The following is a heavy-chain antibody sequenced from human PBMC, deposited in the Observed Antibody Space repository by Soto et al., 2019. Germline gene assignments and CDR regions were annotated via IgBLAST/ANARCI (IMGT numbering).Heavy chain of an antibody. Sequence: EVQLVESGGGFNQPGGSLRLSCAASGFTFSTYCMHWVRHTPGTGLVWVSRTCRYGRELYYADPVKGRFTISRDDAKNTLYLQMDSLRVEDTGIYYCVRGTTAWRGMDYWGQGALVTVSS. J-gene: IGHJ4*02. V-gene: IGHV3-74*01. D-gene: IGHD1-1*01. CDR1: GFTFSTYC. CDR2: TCRYGREL. CDR3: VRGTTAWRGMDY.